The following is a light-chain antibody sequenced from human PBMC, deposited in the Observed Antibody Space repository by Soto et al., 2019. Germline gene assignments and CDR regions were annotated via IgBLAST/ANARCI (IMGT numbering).Light chain of an antibody. CDR3: CSYAGSSTFGPYV. V-gene: IGLV2-23*02. CDR1: SSDVGSYNF. Sequence: QSALTQPASVSGSPGRSITISCTGPSSDVGSYNFVSWYQQHPGKAPKLMIYEVIKRPSGVSNRFSGSKSGNTASLTISGLQAEDEADYYCCSYAGSSTFGPYVFGTGTKLAVL. CDR2: EVI. J-gene: IGLJ1*01.